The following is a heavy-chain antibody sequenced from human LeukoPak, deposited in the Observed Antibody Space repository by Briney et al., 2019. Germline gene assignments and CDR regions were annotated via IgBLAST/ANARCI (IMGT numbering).Heavy chain of an antibody. V-gene: IGHV3-43*02. J-gene: IGHJ4*02. Sequence: QPGGSLRLSCVASGLNFDDSAMHWVRHAPGKGLEWVSIISADGGSTFSADSVKGRFSISRDNSKNSLYLQMNSLRSEDTAMYYCAKESGKFDYWGQGTLVAVSS. CDR1: GLNFDDSA. CDR3: AKESGKFDY. CDR2: ISADGGST.